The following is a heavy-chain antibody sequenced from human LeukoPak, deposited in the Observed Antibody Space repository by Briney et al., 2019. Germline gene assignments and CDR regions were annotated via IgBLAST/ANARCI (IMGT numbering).Heavy chain of an antibody. CDR1: GGSISSYY. D-gene: IGHD3-22*01. CDR2: IYYSGST. V-gene: IGHV4-59*01. J-gene: IGHJ5*02. Sequence: SEILSLTCTVSGGSISSYYWSWIRQPPGKGLEWIGYIYYSGSTNYNPSLKSRVTISVDTSKNQFSLKLSSVTAADTAVYYCARGLGYYDSSQGPWGQGTLVTVSS. CDR3: ARGLGYYDSSQGP.